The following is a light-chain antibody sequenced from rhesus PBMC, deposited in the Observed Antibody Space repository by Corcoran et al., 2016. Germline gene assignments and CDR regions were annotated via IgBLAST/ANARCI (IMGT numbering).Light chain of an antibody. V-gene: IGLV2-13*03. Sequence: QAAPTQSPSVSGSPGQSVTISCTGTSRDIGGYNRVSWYQQYPGKAPKLMIFEVTKRPSGVSDRFSGSKSGNTASLTISGLQAEAEADYYCSSYSATSTFIFGVVTRLTVL. CDR3: SSYSATSTFI. J-gene: IGLJ1*01. CDR2: EVT. CDR1: SRDIGGYNR.